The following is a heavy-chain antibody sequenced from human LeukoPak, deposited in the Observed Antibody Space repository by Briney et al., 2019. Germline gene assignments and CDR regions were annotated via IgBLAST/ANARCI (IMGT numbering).Heavy chain of an antibody. CDR2: VYNNGNT. CDR1: LGSVSSGSFY. J-gene: IGHJ4*02. Sequence: SETLSLTCTVSLGSVSSGSFYWGWIRQPPGKGLEWIGHVYNNGNTYFNPSLMSRVTISVDTSKNQFSLKLTSVTATDTAVYYCARHLRAVIGTETFDYWGQGTLVTVSS. CDR3: ARHLRAVIGTETFDY. V-gene: IGHV4-39*01. D-gene: IGHD4-11*01.